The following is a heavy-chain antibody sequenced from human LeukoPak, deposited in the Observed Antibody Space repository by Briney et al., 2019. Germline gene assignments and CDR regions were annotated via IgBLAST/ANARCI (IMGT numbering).Heavy chain of an antibody. D-gene: IGHD2-21*02. CDR3: AKRGLGDREAFDI. J-gene: IGHJ3*02. CDR2: MSGTGGST. CDR1: GFTFSSYA. V-gene: IGHV3-23*01. Sequence: GGSLRLSCATSGFTFSSYAMSWVRQAPGKGLEWVSAMSGTGGSTYYADSVRGRFTISRDNSKNTLYLHMNSLRAEDTAVYYCAKRGLGDREAFDIWGQGTMVTVSS.